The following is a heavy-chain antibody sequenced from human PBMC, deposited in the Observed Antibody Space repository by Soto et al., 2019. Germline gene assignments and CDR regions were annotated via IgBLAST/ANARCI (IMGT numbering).Heavy chain of an antibody. D-gene: IGHD2-2*02. V-gene: IGHV1-69*06. Sequence: SVKVSCKVSGSRFSNYVISWVRQAPGHGLEWLGRIIPIFNSTKYAQSFQGRVTITADKSTSTASLELSSLRSDDTAVYYCAREGRGKKAGYNGLVSLGYWGQGTLVTVSS. CDR2: IIPIFNST. CDR1: GSRFSNYV. J-gene: IGHJ4*02. CDR3: AREGRGKKAGYNGLVSLGY.